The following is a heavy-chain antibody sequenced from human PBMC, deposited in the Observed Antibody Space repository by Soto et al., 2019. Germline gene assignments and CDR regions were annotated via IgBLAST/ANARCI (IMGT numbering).Heavy chain of an antibody. CDR1: GGSISSYY. Sequence: SETLSLTCTVSGGSISSYYWSWIRQPAGKGLEWIGRTYTSGSTNYNPSLKSRVTMSVDTSKNQFSLKLSSVTAADTAVYYCARGGSDFWSGYYTSYYYYGMDVWGQGTTVTVSS. J-gene: IGHJ6*02. D-gene: IGHD3-3*01. CDR3: ARGGSDFWSGYYTSYYYYGMDV. CDR2: TYTSGST. V-gene: IGHV4-4*07.